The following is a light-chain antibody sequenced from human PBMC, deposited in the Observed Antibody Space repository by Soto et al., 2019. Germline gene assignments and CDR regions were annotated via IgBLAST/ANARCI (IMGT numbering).Light chain of an antibody. V-gene: IGKV1-6*01. CDR1: QSISSY. CDR3: LQDYNYPLT. CDR2: GAS. Sequence: IQMTQSPSSLSASVGDRLTITCRASQSISSYLGWYQQKPGRAPRLLIYGASSLQSGVPSRFSGSGYGTEFTLTISSLQPEDFATYYCLQDYNYPLTFGGGTKVDIK. J-gene: IGKJ4*01.